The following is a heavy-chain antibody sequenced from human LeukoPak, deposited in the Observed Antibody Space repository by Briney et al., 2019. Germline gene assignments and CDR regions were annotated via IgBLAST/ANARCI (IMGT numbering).Heavy chain of an antibody. J-gene: IGHJ4*02. V-gene: IGHV4-4*07. D-gene: IGHD3-3*01. CDR2: IYTSGST. CDR1: GGSISSYY. CDR3: ARDNYGFCSGTYTGRDY. Sequence: SETLSLTCTVSGGSISSYYWSWIRQAAGKGLEWIGRIYTSGSTNYNPSLKSRVTMSVDTSKNQFSLKLSSVTAADTAVYYCARDNYGFCSGTYTGRDYWGQGTLVTVSS.